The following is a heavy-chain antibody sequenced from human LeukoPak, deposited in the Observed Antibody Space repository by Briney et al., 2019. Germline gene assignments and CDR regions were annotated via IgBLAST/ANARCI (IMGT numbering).Heavy chain of an antibody. CDR2: IYYSGST. J-gene: IGHJ4*02. CDR3: ASEKYYDFWSGPTRGVDY. D-gene: IGHD3-3*01. CDR1: GGSIRSSSSY. Sequence: SETLSLTCTVSGGSIRSSSSYWGWIRQPPGKGLEWIGSIYYSGSTYYNPSLKSRVTISVDTSKNQFSLKLSSVTAADTAVYYRASEKYYDFWSGPTRGVDYWGQGTLVTVSS. V-gene: IGHV4-39*01.